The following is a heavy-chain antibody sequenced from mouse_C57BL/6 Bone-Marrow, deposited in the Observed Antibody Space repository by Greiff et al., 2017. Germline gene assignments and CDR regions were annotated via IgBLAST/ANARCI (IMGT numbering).Heavy chain of an antibody. J-gene: IGHJ2*01. D-gene: IGHD3-2*02. CDR2: IYPRSGNT. Sequence: QVQLQQSGAELARPGASVKLSCKASGYTFTSYGISWVKQRTGQGLEWIGEIYPRSGNTYYNEKFKGKATLTADKSSSTAYMELRSLTSEDSAVYFCATAQVSDYWGQGTTLTVSS. V-gene: IGHV1-81*01. CDR1: GYTFTSYG. CDR3: ATAQVSDY.